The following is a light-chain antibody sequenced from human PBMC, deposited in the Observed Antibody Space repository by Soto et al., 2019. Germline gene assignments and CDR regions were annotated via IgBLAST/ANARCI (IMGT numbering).Light chain of an antibody. CDR3: QQYGSSGT. CDR2: GAS. Sequence: EIVLTQSPGTLSLSPGERATLSCRASQSVSNNYLAWYQQKPGQAPSLLIYGASNRATGIPDRFSGSGSGTDFTLTISRLEPEDFAVYYCQQYGSSGTFGRGTKVEIK. V-gene: IGKV3-20*01. CDR1: QSVSNNY. J-gene: IGKJ1*01.